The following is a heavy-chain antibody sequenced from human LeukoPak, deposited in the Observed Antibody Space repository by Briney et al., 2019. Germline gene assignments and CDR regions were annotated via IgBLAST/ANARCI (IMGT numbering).Heavy chain of an antibody. CDR3: ARDGFGSGWYDY. CDR2: IYHSGST. CDR1: GYSISSGYY. V-gene: IGHV4-38-2*02. Sequence: SSETLSLTCTVSGYSISSGYYWGWIRQPPGKGLEWIGSIYHSGSTYYNPSLKSRVTISVDTSKNQFSLKLSSVTAADTAVYYCARDGFGSGWYDYWGQGTLVTVSS. D-gene: IGHD6-19*01. J-gene: IGHJ4*02.